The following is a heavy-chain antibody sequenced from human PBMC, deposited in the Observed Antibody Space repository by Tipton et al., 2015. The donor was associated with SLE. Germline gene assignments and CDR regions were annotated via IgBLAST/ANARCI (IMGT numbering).Heavy chain of an antibody. D-gene: IGHD1-26*01. J-gene: IGHJ4*02. V-gene: IGHV4-31*11. Sequence: TLSLTCAVYGGSFSGYYWSWIRQHPGKGLEWIGYIYYSGSTYYNPSLKSRVTISVDTSKNQFSLKLSSVTAADTAVYYCARGVGATGFDYWGQGTLVTVSS. CDR3: ARGVGATGFDY. CDR1: GGSFSGYY. CDR2: IYYSGST.